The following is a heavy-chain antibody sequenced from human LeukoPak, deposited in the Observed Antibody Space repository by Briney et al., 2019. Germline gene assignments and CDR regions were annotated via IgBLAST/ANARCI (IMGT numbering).Heavy chain of an antibody. Sequence: HSGGSLRLSCAASGFTFSSYAMSWVRQAPGKGLEWVSAISGSGGSTYYAASVKGRFTISRDNSKNTLYLQMNSLRAEDTAVYYCAKFLWVPYDILTGSGYYMDVWGKGTTVTISS. CDR1: GFTFSSYA. V-gene: IGHV3-23*01. CDR3: AKFLWVPYDILTGSGYYMDV. CDR2: ISGSGGST. J-gene: IGHJ6*03. D-gene: IGHD3-9*01.